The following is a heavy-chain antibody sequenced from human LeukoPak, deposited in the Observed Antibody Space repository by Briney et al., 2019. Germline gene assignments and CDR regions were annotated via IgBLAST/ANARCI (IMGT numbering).Heavy chain of an antibody. CDR2: IYSGGST. Sequence: PGGSLRLSCAASGFTVSFNYMSWVRQAPGKGLEWISVIYSGGSTYYADSVKGRFTISRDDSKNTLYLQMNSLRAEDTAVYFCAKRGVVIRGLLVIGYHQEAYHYDFWGQGVLVTVSS. CDR3: AKRGVVIRGLLVIGYHQEAYHYDF. CDR1: GFTVSFNY. D-gene: IGHD3-10*01. V-gene: IGHV3-53*01. J-gene: IGHJ4*02.